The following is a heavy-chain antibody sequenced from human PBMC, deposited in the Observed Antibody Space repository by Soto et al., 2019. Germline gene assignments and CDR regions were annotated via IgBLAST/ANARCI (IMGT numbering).Heavy chain of an antibody. Sequence: ASVKVSCKVSGYTLTELSMHWVRQAPGEGLEWMGGLDPEDGETIYAQKFQGRVTMTEDTSTDTAYMELSSLRSEDTAVYYCATFAMVRGVYFWFDPWGQGTLVTDSS. CDR2: LDPEDGET. CDR3: ATFAMVRGVYFWFDP. V-gene: IGHV1-24*01. J-gene: IGHJ5*02. D-gene: IGHD3-10*01. CDR1: GYTLTELS.